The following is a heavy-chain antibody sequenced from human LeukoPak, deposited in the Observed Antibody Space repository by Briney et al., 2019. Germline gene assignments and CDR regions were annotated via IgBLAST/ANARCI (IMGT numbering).Heavy chain of an antibody. CDR1: GFTFSSYG. CDR3: AKDTGHVDPQAYCSSTSCYTIDD. Sequence: GRSLRLSCAASGFTFSSYGMHWVRQAPGKGLEWVAVISYDGSNKYYADSVKGRFTISRDNSKNTLYLQMNSLRAEDTAVYYWAKDTGHVDPQAYCSSTSCYTIDDWGQGTLVTVSS. D-gene: IGHD2-2*02. J-gene: IGHJ4*02. V-gene: IGHV3-30*18. CDR2: ISYDGSNK.